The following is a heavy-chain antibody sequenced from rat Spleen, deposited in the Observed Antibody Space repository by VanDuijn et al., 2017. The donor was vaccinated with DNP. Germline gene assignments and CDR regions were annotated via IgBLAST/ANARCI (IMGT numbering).Heavy chain of an antibody. V-gene: IGHV5S13*01. D-gene: IGHD1-11*01. CDR2: ISTSGEYT. CDR3: TTGVYGGYEDWFAN. J-gene: IGHJ3*01. Sequence: EVQLVESGGGLVQPGRSLKLSCAASGFTFSDYYMAWVRQAPKKGLEWVASISTSGEYTHYRDSVKGRFTISRDNTKDTQYLQMDSLRPEDTATYYCTTGVYGGYEDWFANWGQGTLVTVSS. CDR1: GFTFSDYY.